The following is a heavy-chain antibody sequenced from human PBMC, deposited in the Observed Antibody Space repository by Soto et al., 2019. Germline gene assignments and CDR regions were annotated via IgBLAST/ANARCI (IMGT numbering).Heavy chain of an antibody. CDR2: IDPSDSYT. D-gene: IGHD2-21*01. J-gene: IGHJ5*02. CDR3: ARGGDYPYKWFDP. Sequence: GESLKISCKASGYIFTSYWITWVRQMPVEGLEWMGRIDPSDSYTHYSPSFQGHVTISTDKSISTAYLQWNSLKASDTAMYFCARGGDYPYKWFDPSGQGTLVTVCS. V-gene: IGHV5-10-1*01. CDR1: GYIFTSYW.